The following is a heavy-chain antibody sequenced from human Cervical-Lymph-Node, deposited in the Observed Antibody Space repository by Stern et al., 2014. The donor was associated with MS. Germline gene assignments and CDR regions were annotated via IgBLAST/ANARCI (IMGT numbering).Heavy chain of an antibody. CDR1: GGSISSGGYY. V-gene: IGHV4-31*03. D-gene: IGHD5-18*01. J-gene: IGHJ6*02. CDR2: IYYSGST. Sequence: QVQLQESGPGLVKPSQTLSLTCTVSGGSISSGGYYWSWIRQHPGKGLAWIGYIYYSGSTYYNPSLKSRVTISVDTSKNQFSLKLSSVTAADTAVYYCAVGRGYSYGYYYYYGMDVWGQGTTVTVSS. CDR3: AVGRGYSYGYYYYYGMDV.